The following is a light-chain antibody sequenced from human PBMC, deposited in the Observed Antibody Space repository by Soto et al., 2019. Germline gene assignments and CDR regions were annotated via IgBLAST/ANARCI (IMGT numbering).Light chain of an antibody. Sequence: DIVMTQSPDSLAVSLGERATMNCKSSQSVLYSSNNKNYLAWYQQKPGQPPKLLIYWASTRESGVPDRFSGSGSGTDFTLTISSLQAEDVAVYYCQQYYSTPFTFGPGTTVDIK. CDR3: QQYYSTPFT. CDR2: WAS. CDR1: QSVLYSSNNKNY. J-gene: IGKJ3*01. V-gene: IGKV4-1*01.